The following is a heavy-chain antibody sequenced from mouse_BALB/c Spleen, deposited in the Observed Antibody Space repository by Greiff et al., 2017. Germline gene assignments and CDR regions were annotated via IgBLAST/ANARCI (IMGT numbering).Heavy chain of an antibody. D-gene: IGHD1-1*01. CDR3: ARRGSSEDYYAMDY. Sequence: EVQLQQPGAELVRPGALVKLSCKASGFNIKDYYMHWVKQRPEQGLEWIGWIDPEHGNTKYDPKFQGKASITADTSSNTAYLQLRSLTSEDTAVYYCARRGSSEDYYAMDYWGQGTSVTVSS. CDR2: IDPEHGNT. V-gene: IGHV14-1*02. J-gene: IGHJ4*01. CDR1: GFNIKDYY.